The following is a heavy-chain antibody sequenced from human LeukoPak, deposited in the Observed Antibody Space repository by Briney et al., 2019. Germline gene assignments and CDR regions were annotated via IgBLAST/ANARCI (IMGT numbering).Heavy chain of an antibody. CDR2: IRSKAYGGTT. Sequence: GGSLRLSCTASGFTFGDYAMSWFRQAPGKGLEWVGFIRSKAYGGTTEYAASVKGRFTISRDDSKSIAYLQMNSLKTEDTAVYYCTRAVRTPPGNWFDPWGQGTLVTVSS. J-gene: IGHJ5*02. D-gene: IGHD1-14*01. CDR3: TRAVRTPPGNWFDP. CDR1: GFTFGDYA. V-gene: IGHV3-49*03.